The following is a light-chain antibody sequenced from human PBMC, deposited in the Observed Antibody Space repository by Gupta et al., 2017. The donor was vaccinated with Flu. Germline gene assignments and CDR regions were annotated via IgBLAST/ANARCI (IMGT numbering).Light chain of an antibody. CDR1: SSDGGSNNL. V-gene: IGLV2-23*02. J-gene: IGLJ2*01. CDR2: DVT. Sequence: TSSDGGSNNLVSWYQQHPGNAPKLMIYDVTRRPSGVSDRFSGSKSGNTSSLTTAGLQAEDEADYYCCSYAGISTLVFGGGTKLTVL. CDR3: CSYAGISTLV.